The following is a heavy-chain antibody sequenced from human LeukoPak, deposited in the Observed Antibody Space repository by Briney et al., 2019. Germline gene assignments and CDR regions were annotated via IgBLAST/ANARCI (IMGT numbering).Heavy chain of an antibody. CDR3: ARGERDFDY. V-gene: IGHV3-49*04. CDR1: GLTFSDSA. J-gene: IGHJ4*02. Sequence: GGSLRLSCTFSGLTFSDSAVTWVRQAPGKGLEWIGCTRSKVYGGTTEYAASVKGRITISRDEPKSIPYLQMDSLTTEDTAVYFCARGERDFDYWGQGTLVTVSS. D-gene: IGHD3-16*01. CDR2: TRSKVYGGTT.